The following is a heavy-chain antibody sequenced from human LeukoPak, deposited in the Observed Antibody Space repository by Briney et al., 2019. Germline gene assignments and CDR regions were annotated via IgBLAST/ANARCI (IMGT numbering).Heavy chain of an antibody. J-gene: IGHJ4*02. Sequence: GGSLRLSCAASGFTVSSNYMSWVRQAPGKGLEWVSVIYSGGSTYYADSVKGRFTISRDNSKITLYLQMNSLRAEDTAVYYCARHYCDSSGYLDYWGQGTLVTVSS. CDR1: GFTVSSNY. CDR3: ARHYCDSSGYLDY. D-gene: IGHD3-22*01. CDR2: IYSGGST. V-gene: IGHV3-53*01.